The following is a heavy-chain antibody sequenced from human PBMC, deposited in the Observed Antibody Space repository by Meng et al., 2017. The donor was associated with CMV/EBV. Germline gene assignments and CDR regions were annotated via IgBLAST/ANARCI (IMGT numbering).Heavy chain of an antibody. CDR1: GYTFTGYG. Sequence: VQPGRAGVEVKKPGASVKVSCKASGYTFTGYGISWVRQAPGQGLEWMGWISVYNGHTNFAQNLQGRVTMTTDTSTSTAYVELRSLRSDDTAIYYCARGVPLGIIYSFDYWGQGTLVTVSS. J-gene: IGHJ4*01. D-gene: IGHD2-21*01. CDR2: ISVYNGHT. CDR3: ARGVPLGIIYSFDY. V-gene: IGHV1-18*01.